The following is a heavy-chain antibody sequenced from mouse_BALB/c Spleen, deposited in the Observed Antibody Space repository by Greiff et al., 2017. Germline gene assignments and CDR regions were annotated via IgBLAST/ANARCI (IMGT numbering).Heavy chain of an antibody. CDR2: ISYSGST. Sequence: EVKLVESGPGLVKPSQSLSLTCTVTGYSITSDYAWNWIRQFPGNKLEWMGYISYSGSTSYNPSLKSRISITRDTSKNQFFLQLNSVTTEDTATYYCARGYYGSSPPYWYFDVWGAGTTVTVSS. CDR1: GYSITSDYA. J-gene: IGHJ1*01. CDR3: ARGYYGSSPPYWYFDV. V-gene: IGHV3-2*02. D-gene: IGHD1-1*01.